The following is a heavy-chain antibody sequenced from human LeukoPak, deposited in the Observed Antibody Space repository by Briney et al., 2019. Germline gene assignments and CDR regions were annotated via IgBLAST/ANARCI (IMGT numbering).Heavy chain of an antibody. J-gene: IGHJ4*02. CDR1: GFIFSSYA. CDR3: AKDRGPYSGYGSFFDF. CDR2: ISGSGGST. D-gene: IGHD5-12*01. Sequence: PGGSLILTCAASGFIFSSYAMSWVRQAPGKGLEWVSGISGSGGSTYYSDSVKGRFTISRDNSKNTLFLQMNSLRAEDTAVYYCAKDRGPYSGYGSFFDFWGQGTRVTVSS. V-gene: IGHV3-23*01.